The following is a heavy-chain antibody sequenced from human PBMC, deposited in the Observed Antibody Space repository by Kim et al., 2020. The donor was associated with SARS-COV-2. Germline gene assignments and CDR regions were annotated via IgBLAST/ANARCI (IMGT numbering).Heavy chain of an antibody. CDR1: GGSISSYY. CDR3: ARDPAAGDFSGIRYYGMDV. V-gene: IGHV4-59*13. J-gene: IGHJ6*02. CDR2: INYRGSV. Sequence: SETLSLTCTVSGGSISSYYWSWIRQPPGKGLEWIAYINYRGSVNYNHSLKGRVTISADMSKNSFSLKLTSVNAADTAVYYCARDPAAGDFSGIRYYGMDVWGQGTTVTVSS. D-gene: IGHD6-13*01.